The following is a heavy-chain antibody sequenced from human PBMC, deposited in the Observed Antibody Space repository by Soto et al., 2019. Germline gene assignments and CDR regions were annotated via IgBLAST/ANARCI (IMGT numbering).Heavy chain of an antibody. Sequence: SETLSLTCTVSGGSISSGGYYWSWIRQHPGKGLEWIGYINYSGSTYYNPSLKSRVTISIDTSKNQFSLKLSSVTAADTAVFYCARAHGMSAANSVDVWGQGTTVTVSS. CDR2: INYSGST. D-gene: IGHD2-2*01. CDR1: GGSISSGGYY. CDR3: ARAHGMSAANSVDV. V-gene: IGHV4-31*03. J-gene: IGHJ6*02.